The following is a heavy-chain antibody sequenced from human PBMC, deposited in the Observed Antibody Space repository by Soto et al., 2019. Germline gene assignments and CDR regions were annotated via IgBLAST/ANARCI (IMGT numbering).Heavy chain of an antibody. J-gene: IGHJ5*02. CDR2: ISYDGSNK. D-gene: IGHD3-3*01. Sequence: QVQLVESGGGVVQPGRSLRLSCAASGFTFSSYGMHWVRQAPGKGLEWVAVISYDGSNKYYADSVKGRFTISRDNSKNTLYLQMNSLRAEDTAVYYCAKDLPSLYDCWSGYPGGAEKNWFDPWGQGTLVTVSS. CDR3: AKDLPSLYDCWSGYPGGAEKNWFDP. CDR1: GFTFSSYG. V-gene: IGHV3-30*18.